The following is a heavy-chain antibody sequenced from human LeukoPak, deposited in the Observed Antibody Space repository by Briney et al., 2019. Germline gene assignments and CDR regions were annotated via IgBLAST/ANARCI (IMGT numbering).Heavy chain of an antibody. D-gene: IGHD6-13*01. V-gene: IGHV1-2*04. J-gene: IGHJ4*02. CDR1: GYTFTGYY. CDR3: AIQYSSSWYRYFDY. Sequence: ASVTVSCTASGYTFTGYYMHWVRQAPGQGLEWMGWINPNSGGTNYAQKFQGWVTMTRDTSISTAYMELSRLRSDDTAVYYCAIQYSSSWYRYFDYWGQGTLVTVSS. CDR2: INPNSGGT.